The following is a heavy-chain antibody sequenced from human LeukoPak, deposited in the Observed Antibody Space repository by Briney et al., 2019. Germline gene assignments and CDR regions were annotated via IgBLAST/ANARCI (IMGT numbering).Heavy chain of an antibody. J-gene: IGHJ4*02. CDR1: GYSFTSYW. CDR3: ARLRSSWAPALDY. Sequence: PGESLKISCKGSGYSFTSYWISWVRQMPGKGLEWMGRIDHSDSYTNYSPSFQGHVTISADKSISTAYLQWSSLKASDTAMYYCARLRSSWAPALDYWGQGTLVTVSS. D-gene: IGHD6-13*01. CDR2: IDHSDSYT. V-gene: IGHV5-10-1*01.